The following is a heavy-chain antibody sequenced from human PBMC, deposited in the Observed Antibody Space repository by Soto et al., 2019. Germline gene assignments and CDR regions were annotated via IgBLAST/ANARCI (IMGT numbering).Heavy chain of an antibody. CDR1: GFTFSSYG. D-gene: IGHD4-17*01. CDR2: IWYDGSNK. V-gene: IGHV3-33*01. J-gene: IGHJ4*02. Sequence: QVQLVESGGGVVQPGRSLRLSCAASGFTFSSYGMHWVRQAPGKGLEWVAVIWYDGSNKYYADSVKGRFTISRDNSKNPLYLQMNSLRAEDTAVYYCASLFTVTTSYWGQGTLVTVSS. CDR3: ASLFTVTTSY.